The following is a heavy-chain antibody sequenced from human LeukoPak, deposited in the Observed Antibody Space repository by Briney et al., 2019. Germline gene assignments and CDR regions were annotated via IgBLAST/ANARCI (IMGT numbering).Heavy chain of an antibody. V-gene: IGHV3-23*01. CDR2: IRASGRTT. J-gene: IGHJ4*02. D-gene: IGHD6-19*01. Sequence: GGSLRLSCAASGFTFSSYGMNWVRQAPGKGLEWGSGIRASGRTTDYTDSVKGRFTISRDTSQNTLHLKMNSLRAEDTAVYYCAKDLDGSGLYGGIAFWGQGTLVTVSS. CDR3: AKDLDGSGLYGGIAF. CDR1: GFTFSSYG.